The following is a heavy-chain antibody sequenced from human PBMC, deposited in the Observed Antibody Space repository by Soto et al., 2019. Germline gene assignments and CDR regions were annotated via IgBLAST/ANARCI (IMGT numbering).Heavy chain of an antibody. CDR3: AKGGDYGDSYYFDY. J-gene: IGHJ4*02. V-gene: IGHV3-9*01. CDR2: ISWNSGSI. Sequence: GGSLRLSCAASGFTFDDYAMHWVRQAPGKGLEWVSGISWNSGSIGYADSVKGRFTISRDNAKNSLYLQMNSLRAEDTALYYCAKGGDYGDSYYFDYWGQGTLVTVSS. D-gene: IGHD4-17*01. CDR1: GFTFDDYA.